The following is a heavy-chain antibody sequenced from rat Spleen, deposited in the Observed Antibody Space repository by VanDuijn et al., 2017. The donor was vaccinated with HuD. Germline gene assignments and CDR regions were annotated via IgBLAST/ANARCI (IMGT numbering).Heavy chain of an antibody. CDR2: ISWGGTNT. CDR3: IKNLMDYFDY. J-gene: IGHJ2*01. CDR1: GFTFNNYW. Sequence: EVQLVESDGGLVQPGRSLKLSCVASGFTFNNYWMSWIRQAPKNGLEWVASISWGGTNTYYPDHVKGRFTISRNNAKNALYLQMNNLRSEDTAIYYCIKNLMDYFDYWGQGIMVTVSS. D-gene: IGHD2-1*01. V-gene: IGHV5-31*01.